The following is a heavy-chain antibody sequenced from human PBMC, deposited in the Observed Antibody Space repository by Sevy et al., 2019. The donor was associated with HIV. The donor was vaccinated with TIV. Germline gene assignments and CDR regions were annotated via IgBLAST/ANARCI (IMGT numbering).Heavy chain of an antibody. Sequence: ASVKVSCKASGGTFSNYAISWVRQAPGQGLEWMGGFIPMFDTANYAQKFQGKVTITADGSTTTAYMELSSLSFDDTAVYYCAGSYFGSSGYSPLFYYGMDVWGQGTTVTVSS. CDR3: AGSYFGSSGYSPLFYYGMDV. CDR1: GGTFSNYA. J-gene: IGHJ6*02. CDR2: FIPMFDTA. D-gene: IGHD3-22*01. V-gene: IGHV1-69*13.